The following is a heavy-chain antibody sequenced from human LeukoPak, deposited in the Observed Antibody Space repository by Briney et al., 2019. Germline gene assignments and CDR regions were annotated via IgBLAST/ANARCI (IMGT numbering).Heavy chain of an antibody. V-gene: IGHV3-7*01. CDR1: AFTFSVHW. D-gene: IGHD1-14*01. J-gene: IGHJ4*02. CDR2: INQGGSDK. CDR3: TRDRSRAEDD. Sequence: PGGSLRLSCATSAFTFSVHWMSWVRQAPGKGLEWVANINQGGSDKYYVDSVKGRFTISRDNANNLLYLQMNSLRGEDTAVYYCTRDRSRAEDDWGQGTLVTVSS.